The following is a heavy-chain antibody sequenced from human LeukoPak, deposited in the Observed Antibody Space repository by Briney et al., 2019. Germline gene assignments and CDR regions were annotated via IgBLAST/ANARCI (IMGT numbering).Heavy chain of an antibody. CDR1: GFTFSSYA. CDR3: ANRGFWSGYYDY. Sequence: GGSLRLSCAASGFTFSSYAVSWVRQAPGKGLEWVSAISGSGDITYYADSVKGRFTISRDNSKNTLYLQMNSLRAEDTAVYYCANRGFWSGYYDYWGQGALVTVSS. J-gene: IGHJ4*02. V-gene: IGHV3-23*01. CDR2: ISGSGDIT. D-gene: IGHD3-3*01.